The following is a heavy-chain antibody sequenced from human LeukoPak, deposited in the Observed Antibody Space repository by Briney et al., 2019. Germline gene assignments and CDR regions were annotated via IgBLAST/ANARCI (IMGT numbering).Heavy chain of an antibody. CDR2: INHSGST. Sequence: SETLSLTCAVYGGSFSGYYWSWIRQPPGKGLEWIGEINHSGSTNYNPSLKSRVTISVDTSKNQYSLKLSSVTAADTAVYYCARERPSYYDILTGYYPRSLPYYFDYWGQGTLVTVSS. D-gene: IGHD3-9*01. J-gene: IGHJ4*02. CDR3: ARERPSYYDILTGYYPRSLPYYFDY. V-gene: IGHV4-34*01. CDR1: GGSFSGYY.